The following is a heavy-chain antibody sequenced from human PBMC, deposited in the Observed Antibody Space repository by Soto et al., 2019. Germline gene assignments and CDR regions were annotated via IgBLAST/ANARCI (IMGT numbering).Heavy chain of an antibody. Sequence: GESLKISCKGSGYSFTSYWIGWVRQMPGKGLEWMGIIYPGDSDTRYSPSFQGQVTISADKCISTAYLQWSSLKSSDTAMYYCARRYSSGYYLSDYWGQGTLVTVSS. CDR1: GYSFTSYW. V-gene: IGHV5-51*01. D-gene: IGHD6-19*01. CDR2: IYPGDSDT. J-gene: IGHJ4*02. CDR3: ARRYSSGYYLSDY.